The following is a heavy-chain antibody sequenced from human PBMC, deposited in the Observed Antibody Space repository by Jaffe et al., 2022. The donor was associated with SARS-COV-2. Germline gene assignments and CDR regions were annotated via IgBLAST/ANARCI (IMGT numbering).Heavy chain of an antibody. Sequence: QVQLVQSGAEVKKPGASVKVSCKASGYTFTSYAMHWVRQAPGQRLEWMGWINAGNGNTKYSQKFQGRVTITRDTSASTAYMELSSLRSEDTAVYYCARALYSSSWPGANNWFDPWGQGTLVTVSS. CDR3: ARALYSSSWPGANNWFDP. J-gene: IGHJ5*02. D-gene: IGHD6-13*01. CDR1: GYTFTSYA. V-gene: IGHV1-3*01. CDR2: INAGNGNT.